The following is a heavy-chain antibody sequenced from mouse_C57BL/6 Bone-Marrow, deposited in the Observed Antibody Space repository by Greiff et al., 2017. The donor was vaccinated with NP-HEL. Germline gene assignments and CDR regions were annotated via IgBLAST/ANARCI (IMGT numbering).Heavy chain of an antibody. CDR1: GFTITDYY. V-gene: IGHV14-2*01. J-gene: IGHJ2*01. D-gene: IGHD1-1*01. CDR2: IDPEDGET. CDR3: ARLSTAVEASNYFDY. Sequence: EVQLQQSGAELVKPGASVKLSCTASGFTITDYYMHWVKQRPEQGLEWIGRIDPEDGETKYDPKFQGKATITADTSSNTAYLQLSSLTSEDTAVYYCARLSTAVEASNYFDYWGQGTTVTVSS.